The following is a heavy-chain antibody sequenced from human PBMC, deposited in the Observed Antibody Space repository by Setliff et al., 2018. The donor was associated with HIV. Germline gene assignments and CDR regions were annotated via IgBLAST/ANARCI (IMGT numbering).Heavy chain of an antibody. D-gene: IGHD3-3*01. CDR2: MYTDGST. CDR1: GGSITSGNYF. V-gene: IGHV4-61*09. Sequence: PSETLSLTCTVSGGSITSGNYFWSWIRQPAGKGLEWSGHMYTDGSTNYNPSFKSRVTISADTSKNQFSLKLSSVTAADTAVYYCAREEDYNFWSGYDWFDPWGQGTLVTVSS. CDR3: AREEDYNFWSGYDWFDP. J-gene: IGHJ5*02.